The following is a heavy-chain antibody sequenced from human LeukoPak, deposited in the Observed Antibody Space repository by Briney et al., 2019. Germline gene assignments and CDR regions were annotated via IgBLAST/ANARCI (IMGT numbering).Heavy chain of an antibody. CDR3: ARDPLDRHRFWLATRRDNWLGY. D-gene: IGHD1-1*01. CDR2: VWYDGSNK. V-gene: IGHV3-33*01. Sequence: PGRSLRLSCAASGFTFSSYGMHWVRQAPGKGLEWVAVVWYDGSNKYYADSVKGRFTIPRDNSKNTLYLQMNSLRAEDTAVYYCARDPLDRHRFWLATRRDNWLGYWGQGTLVTVSS. J-gene: IGHJ4*02. CDR1: GFTFSSYG.